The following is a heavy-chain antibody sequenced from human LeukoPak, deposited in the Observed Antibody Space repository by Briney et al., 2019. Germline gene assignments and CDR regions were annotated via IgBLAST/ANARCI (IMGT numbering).Heavy chain of an antibody. D-gene: IGHD6-19*01. J-gene: IGHJ3*02. V-gene: IGHV3-21*01. Sequence: PGGSLRLSCAASGFTFSSYSMNWVRQAPGKGLEWVSSISSSSSYIYYADSVKGRFTISRDNAKNSLYLQMNSLRAEDTAVYYCARSLRAVAGTGGAFDIWGQGTMVTVSS. CDR3: ARSLRAVAGTGGAFDI. CDR2: ISSSSSYI. CDR1: GFTFSSYS.